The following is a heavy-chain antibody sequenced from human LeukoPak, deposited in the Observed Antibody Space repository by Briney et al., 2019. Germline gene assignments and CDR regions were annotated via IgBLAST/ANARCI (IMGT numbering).Heavy chain of an antibody. CDR3: AREDDYYYDSSGSYFDY. J-gene: IGHJ4*02. CDR1: GFTFSSYS. D-gene: IGHD3-22*01. V-gene: IGHV3-30*03. Sequence: GGSLRLSCAASGFTFSSYSMNWVRQAPGKGLEWVAVISYDGSDKTYADSVKGRFTISRDNSKNTLYLQMNSLRAEDTAVYYCAREDDYYYDSSGSYFDYWGQGTLVTVSS. CDR2: ISYDGSDK.